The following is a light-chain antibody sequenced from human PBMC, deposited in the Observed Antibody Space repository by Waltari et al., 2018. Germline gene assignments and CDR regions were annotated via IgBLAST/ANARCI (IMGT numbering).Light chain of an antibody. CDR2: KVS. J-gene: IGKJ1*01. CDR1: QSLVYSDGNTY. Sequence: DVVMTQSPLSLPVTLGQPASISCRSRQSLVYSDGNTYLYWFHHRPGQTPRRRIYKVSNRDSGVPDRCSGSGSGTDFTLKISRVEAEDVGVYYCMQGTHWPTFGQGTKVEIK. CDR3: MQGTHWPT. V-gene: IGKV2-30*01.